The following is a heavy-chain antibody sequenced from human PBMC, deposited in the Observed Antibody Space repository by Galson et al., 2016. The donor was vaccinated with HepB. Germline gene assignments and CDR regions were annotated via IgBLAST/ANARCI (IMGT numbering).Heavy chain of an antibody. CDR3: AKALMYDYDSSGWALDQ. J-gene: IGHJ4*02. Sequence: SLRLSCAASGFTFDDYTMHWVRQAPGKGLEWVSLIGWDGNRRDYADSAKGRFVISRDNRKNYLYLEMNGLRTEDTALYYCAKALMYDYDSSGWALDQWGRGTLVSVSS. D-gene: IGHD3-22*01. V-gene: IGHV3-43*01. CDR2: IGWDGNRR. CDR1: GFTFDDYT.